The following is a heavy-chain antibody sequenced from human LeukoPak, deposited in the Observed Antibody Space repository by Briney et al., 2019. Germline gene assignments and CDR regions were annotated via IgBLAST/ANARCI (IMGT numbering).Heavy chain of an antibody. D-gene: IGHD3-10*01. CDR2: VYYVGNA. CDR1: AGSVRSSRPY. CDR3: ATHDEGSYFET. V-gene: IGHV4-39*02. J-gene: IGHJ5*02. Sequence: SETLSLTCTVSAGSVRSSRPYWGWIRQSPGKGLEWIGSVYYVGNAYYRPSLLSRATISIDTSKTHISLMLTSVTATDTGIYYCATHDEGSYFETWGQGALVTVSS.